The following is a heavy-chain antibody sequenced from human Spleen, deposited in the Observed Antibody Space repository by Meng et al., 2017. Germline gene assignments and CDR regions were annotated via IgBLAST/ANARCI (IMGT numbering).Heavy chain of an antibody. CDR2: INPNSGGT. CDR1: GYTFTGYY. J-gene: IGHJ4*02. D-gene: IGHD3-10*01. V-gene: IGHV1-2*02. CDR3: ARFGGLLLHFDY. Sequence: ASVKVSCKASGYTFTGYYMHWVRQAPGQGLEWMGWINPNSGGTNYAQNFQGRVTMTRDTSISTAYMELSRLRSDDTAVYYCARFGGLLLHFDYWGQGTLVTVSS.